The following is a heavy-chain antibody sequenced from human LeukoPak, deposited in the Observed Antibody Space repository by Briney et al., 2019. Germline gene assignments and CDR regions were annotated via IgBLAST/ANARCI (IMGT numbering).Heavy chain of an antibody. J-gene: IGHJ4*02. CDR2: ISGSGGST. Sequence: GGSLRLSCAASGFTFSGYAMSWVRQAPGKGLEWVSAISGSGGSTYYADSVKGRFTISRDNSKNTLYLRMNSLRAEDTAVYYCAKDLVGALDYWGQGTLVTVSS. CDR1: GFTFSGYA. V-gene: IGHV3-23*01. D-gene: IGHD1-26*01. CDR3: AKDLVGALDY.